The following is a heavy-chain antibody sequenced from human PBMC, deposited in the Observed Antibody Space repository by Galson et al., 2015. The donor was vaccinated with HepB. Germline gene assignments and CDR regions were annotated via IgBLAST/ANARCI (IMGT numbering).Heavy chain of an antibody. J-gene: IGHJ4*02. D-gene: IGHD2-2*01. V-gene: IGHV5-51*01. Sequence: QSGAEVKKPGESLKISCTGSGYSFTSYWIGWVRQMPGKGLEWVAIIYPGDSDIRYSPSFQGQVTISADKSISTAHLQWSSLKASDTAMYYCARGRGYCISTSCYEFDSWGQGTLVTVSS. CDR2: IYPGDSDI. CDR3: ARGRGYCISTSCYEFDS. CDR1: GYSFTSYW.